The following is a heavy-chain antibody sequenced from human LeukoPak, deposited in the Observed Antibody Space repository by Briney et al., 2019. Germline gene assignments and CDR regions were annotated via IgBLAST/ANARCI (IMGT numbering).Heavy chain of an antibody. Sequence: GGSLRLSCAASGFTFMNYAMSWVRQAPGKGLELVSVISGSGDTTHYAASVKGRFTISRDNSKNTLYLQMNSLRVEDTAIYYCAKVTVTMAATGDYWGQGTLVTVSS. J-gene: IGHJ4*02. V-gene: IGHV3-23*01. CDR1: GFTFMNYA. D-gene: IGHD2-15*01. CDR2: ISGSGDTT. CDR3: AKVTVTMAATGDY.